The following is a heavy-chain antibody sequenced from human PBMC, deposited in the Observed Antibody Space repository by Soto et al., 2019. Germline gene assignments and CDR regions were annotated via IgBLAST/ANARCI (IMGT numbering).Heavy chain of an antibody. D-gene: IGHD3-16*01. V-gene: IGHV3-23*01. Sequence: EGQLLQSGGDLVQPGGSLRLSCAGSGLTLRSYAMTWIRQTPEKGLEWVSAITGRSAVPSYADSVNGRFTVSRDNSKNTLYLQMNSLRPDDTAIYYCAKGGPFTGGFDPWGQGTLVTVSA. CDR3: AKGGPFTGGFDP. J-gene: IGHJ5*02. CDR2: ITGRSAVP. CDR1: GLTLRSYA.